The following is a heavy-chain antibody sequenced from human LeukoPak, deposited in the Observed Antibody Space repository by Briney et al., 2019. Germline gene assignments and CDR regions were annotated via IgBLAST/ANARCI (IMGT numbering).Heavy chain of an antibody. CDR2: IYYTGST. D-gene: IGHD2-15*01. Sequence: PSETLSLTCTVSGGSFSTYYWNWIRQPPGKGLEWVGYIYYTGSTNYNPSLKSRVTISVDTSKNQFSLKLSSVTAADTAVYYCARVDVMETATYCFDPWGQGTLVTVSS. CDR1: GGSFSTYY. V-gene: IGHV4-59*01. J-gene: IGHJ5*02. CDR3: ARVDVMETATYCFDP.